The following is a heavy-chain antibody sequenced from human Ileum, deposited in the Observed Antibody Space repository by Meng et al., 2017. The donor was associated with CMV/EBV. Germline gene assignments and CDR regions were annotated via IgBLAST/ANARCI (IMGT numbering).Heavy chain of an antibody. CDR2: INHRGST. CDR3: ARAIYTIFGVVINAYFDY. D-gene: IGHD3-3*01. J-gene: IGHJ4*02. Sequence: SSSGYYWSWIRQPPGEGLEWIGEINHRGSTNYNPSLKSRVTISVDTSKNQFSLKLSSVTAADTAVYYCARAIYTIFGVVINAYFDYWGQGTLVTVSS. V-gene: IGHV4-34*01. CDR1: SSSGYY.